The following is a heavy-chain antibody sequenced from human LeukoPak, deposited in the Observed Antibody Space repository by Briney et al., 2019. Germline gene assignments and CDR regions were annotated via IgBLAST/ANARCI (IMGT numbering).Heavy chain of an antibody. V-gene: IGHV3-30*02. J-gene: IGHJ6*03. D-gene: IGHD3-3*01. CDR1: GFTFGDYA. Sequence: GGSLRLSCTASGFTFGDYAMSWVRQAPGKGLEWVAFIRYDGSNKYYADSVKGRFTISRDNSKNTLYLQMNSLRAEDTAVYYCASLGGPPGFWFSYYYYMDVWGKGTTVTVSS. CDR2: IRYDGSNK. CDR3: ASLGGPPGFWFSYYYYMDV.